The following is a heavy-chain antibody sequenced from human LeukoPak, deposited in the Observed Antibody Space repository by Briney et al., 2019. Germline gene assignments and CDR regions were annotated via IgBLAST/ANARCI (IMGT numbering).Heavy chain of an antibody. CDR2: IYYSGNT. D-gene: IGHD6-13*01. J-gene: IGHJ4*02. CDR3: ARVGQLAFDY. CDR1: GGSISSNSYY. Sequence: SETLSLTCAVSGGSISSNSYYWGWIRQPPGKGLEWIGSIYYSGNTYYNPSLKSRVTISVDTSKNQFSLRPSSVTAADTAVYYCARVGQLAFDYWGQGTLVTVSS. V-gene: IGHV4-39*07.